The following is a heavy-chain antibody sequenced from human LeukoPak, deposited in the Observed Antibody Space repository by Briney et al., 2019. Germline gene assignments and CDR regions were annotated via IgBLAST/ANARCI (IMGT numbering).Heavy chain of an antibody. V-gene: IGHV4-38-2*02. J-gene: IGHJ4*02. D-gene: IGHD3-22*01. CDR3: TGKYYYDPSGYYYADY. CDR1: GYSISSGYY. CDR2: IYHSGRT. Sequence: SETLSLTCIVSGYSISSGYYWGWIRQSPGKGLEWIGSIYHSGRTYYNPSLKSRVTISLDTSKNQFPLKLSSVTAADTAVYYCTGKYYYDPSGYYYADYWGQGTLVTVSS.